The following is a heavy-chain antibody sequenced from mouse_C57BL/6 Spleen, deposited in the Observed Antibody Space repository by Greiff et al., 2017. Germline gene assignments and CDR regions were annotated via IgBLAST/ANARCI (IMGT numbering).Heavy chain of an antibody. D-gene: IGHD3-2*02. V-gene: IGHV1-50*01. CDR1: GYTFTSYW. CDR3: ARGGSSGPYAMGI. CDR2: LDPSDSYT. Sequence: QVQLQQPGAELVKPGASVKLSCKASGYTFTSYWMQWVKQRPGQGLEWIGELDPSDSYTNSNQKFKGKATLTVDTSSSTAYLQLRSRTSEDSAVEYCARGGSSGPYAMGIGGQRTSGSVSS. J-gene: IGHJ4*01.